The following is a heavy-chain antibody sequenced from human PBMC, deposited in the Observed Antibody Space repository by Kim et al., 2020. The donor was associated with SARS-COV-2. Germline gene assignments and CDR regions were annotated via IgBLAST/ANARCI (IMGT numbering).Heavy chain of an antibody. CDR1: GFTFSNYW. Sequence: GGSLRLSCAVSGFTFSNYWMSWVRQAPGKGLEWVANIKQDGSETYHVDSVKGRFTISRDNAKNSVYLQMNSLRAEDTAVYYCARDLRQDYYYGMDVWGQGTTVTVSS. V-gene: IGHV3-7*01. CDR3: ARDLRQDYYYGMDV. J-gene: IGHJ6*02. CDR2: IKQDGSET.